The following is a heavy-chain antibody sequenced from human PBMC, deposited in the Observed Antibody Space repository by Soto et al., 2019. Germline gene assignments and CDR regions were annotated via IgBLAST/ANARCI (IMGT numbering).Heavy chain of an antibody. Sequence: SVKVSCKASGGTFSSYAISWVRQAPGQRLEWMGGIIPIFGTANYAQKFQGRVTITADESTSTAYMELSSLRSEDTAVYYCARDPVRFLSDYYYYYGMDVWGQGTTVTVSS. V-gene: IGHV1-69*13. D-gene: IGHD3-3*01. J-gene: IGHJ6*02. CDR3: ARDPVRFLSDYYYYYGMDV. CDR1: GGTFSSYA. CDR2: IIPIFGTA.